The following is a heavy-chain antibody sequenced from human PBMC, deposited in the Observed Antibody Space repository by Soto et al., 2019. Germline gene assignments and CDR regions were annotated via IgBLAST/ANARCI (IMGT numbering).Heavy chain of an antibody. D-gene: IGHD3-22*01. V-gene: IGHV4-34*01. CDR2: TNHSGXX. J-gene: IGHJ4*02. CDR1: GGSFSGYY. CDR3: ATDKYYDSSGLAD. Sequence: SETLSLTCAGYGGSFSGYYWRWIRQPPGKGLEWVGETNHSGXXXXXXXXXXXXTISVDTSKNQSSLKLSSVTAADTAVYLCATDKYYDSSGLADWGEGTSVRVSS.